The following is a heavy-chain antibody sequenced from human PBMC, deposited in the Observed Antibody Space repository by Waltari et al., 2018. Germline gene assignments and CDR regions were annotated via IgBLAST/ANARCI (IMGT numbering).Heavy chain of an antibody. D-gene: IGHD3-16*02. V-gene: IGHV3-9*01. Sequence: VQLQESGPGLVKPSQTLSLTCTVSGGSISSGSYYWSWVRQAPGKGLEWVSGISWNSGSIGYADSVKGRFTIYRDNAKNSLYLQMNSLRAEDTALYYCAKDHLHNYDYVWGSYRNNWFDPWGQGTLVTVSS. J-gene: IGHJ5*02. CDR2: ISWNSGSI. CDR1: GGSISSGSYY. CDR3: AKDHLHNYDYVWGSYRNNWFDP.